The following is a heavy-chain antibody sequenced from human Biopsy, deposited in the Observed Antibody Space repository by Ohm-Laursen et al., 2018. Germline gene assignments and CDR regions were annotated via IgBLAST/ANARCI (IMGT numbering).Heavy chain of an antibody. D-gene: IGHD6-19*01. CDR1: ENPFSTHY. CDR2: INPGGGGT. Sequence: ASVKVSCKVAENPFSTHYIHWVRQAPGQGLEWVGVINPGGGGTNYTQKFQDRVTVTRDTSTSAVYMELTDLLSEGTAVYYCATSRSGRALGDSWGQGTLVTVSS. J-gene: IGHJ4*02. V-gene: IGHV1-46*01. CDR3: ATSRSGRALGDS.